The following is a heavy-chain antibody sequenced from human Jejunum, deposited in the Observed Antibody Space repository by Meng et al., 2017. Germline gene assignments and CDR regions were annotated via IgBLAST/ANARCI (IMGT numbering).Heavy chain of an antibody. J-gene: IGHJ4*02. CDR3: ARDRGSGYNNFDY. CDR1: RYDRSDYS. Sequence: SGREETAPGARLKVSCKVSRYDRSDYSVNWLRQDPGQGPEWMGRITASSGETNYAQKFQGRVTMTRDASINTAHMELNSLTSDDTAVYYCARDRGSGYNNFDYWGQGSLVTVSS. CDR2: ITASSGET. D-gene: IGHD5-12*01. V-gene: IGHV1-2*06.